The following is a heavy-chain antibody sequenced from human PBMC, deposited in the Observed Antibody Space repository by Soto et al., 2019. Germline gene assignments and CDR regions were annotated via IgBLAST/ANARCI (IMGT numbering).Heavy chain of an antibody. J-gene: IGHJ6*02. CDR1: GGSISSGGYY. CDR2: IYYSGST. V-gene: IGHV4-31*03. Sequence: QVQLQESGPGLVKPSQTLSLTCTVSGGSISSGGYYWSWIRQHPGKGLEWIGYIYYSGSTYYNPSLKSRVTMSVDTSKNQFSLKLSSVTAADTAVYYCAREGGYCSGGSCYDHYYGMDVWGQGTTVTVSS. CDR3: AREGGYCSGGSCYDHYYGMDV. D-gene: IGHD2-15*01.